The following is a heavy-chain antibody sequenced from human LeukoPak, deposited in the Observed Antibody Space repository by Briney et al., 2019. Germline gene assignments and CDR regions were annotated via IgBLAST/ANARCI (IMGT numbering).Heavy chain of an antibody. CDR1: GLTFSSYG. J-gene: IGHJ4*02. D-gene: IGHD6-13*01. Sequence: GGSLRLSCEASGLTFSSYGKHWVRQAPGKGLEWLAFIWSDGSNKYYADSVKGRFAISRDNSKNTVWLHMNSLRAEDTAVYYCASAAGAYDNWGQGTLVTVSS. V-gene: IGHV3-33*01. CDR3: ASAAGAYDN. CDR2: IWSDGSNK.